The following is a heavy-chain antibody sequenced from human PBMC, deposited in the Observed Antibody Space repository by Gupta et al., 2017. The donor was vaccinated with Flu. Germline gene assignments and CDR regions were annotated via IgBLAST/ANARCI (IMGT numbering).Heavy chain of an antibody. CDR2: IHHSGST. V-gene: IGHV4-38-2*01. J-gene: IGHJ3*02. CDR3: ARTQSAGEAAARDDVFDI. Sequence: QVQLQESGPGLVKPSETLSLTCAVSGSSINSGYYWGWIRQPPGKGLEWIGGIHHSGSTYYSPSLKSRVIISVDTSKNQVSLTLTYVTAADTAVYYCARTQSAGEAAARDDVFDIWGQGTMVTGSA. D-gene: IGHD6-25*01. CDR1: GSSINSGYY.